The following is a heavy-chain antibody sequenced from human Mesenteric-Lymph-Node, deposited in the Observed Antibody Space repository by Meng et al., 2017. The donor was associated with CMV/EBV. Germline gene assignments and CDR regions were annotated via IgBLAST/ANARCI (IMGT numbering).Heavy chain of an antibody. CDR2: INHSGRT. CDR1: GYY. Sequence: GYYWSWISQPPGKGLEWIGEINHSGRTNYNPSLKSRVTISVDTSKNQFSLKLSSVTAADTAVYYCARTLFGGYCSSTSCYGRGFDYWGQGTLVTVSS. J-gene: IGHJ4*02. V-gene: IGHV4-34*01. CDR3: ARTLFGGYCSSTSCYGRGFDY. D-gene: IGHD2-2*01.